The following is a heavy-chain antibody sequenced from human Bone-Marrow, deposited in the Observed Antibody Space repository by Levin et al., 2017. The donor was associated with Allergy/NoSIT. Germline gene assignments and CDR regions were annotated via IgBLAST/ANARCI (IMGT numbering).Heavy chain of an antibody. D-gene: IGHD3-3*01. J-gene: IGHJ4*02. V-gene: IGHV3-30-3*01. CDR3: ARDAAGDNFWSGDTQIDY. Sequence: GESLKISCPASGFTFSIYPMHWVRQAPGKGLEWLAVLSFDGSSAFYTDSVKGRFTISRDNSKNTLFLQLNSLRSEDTAMYYCARDAAGDNFWSGDTQIDYWGQGTLVTVSS. CDR2: LSFDGSSA. CDR1: GFTFSIYP.